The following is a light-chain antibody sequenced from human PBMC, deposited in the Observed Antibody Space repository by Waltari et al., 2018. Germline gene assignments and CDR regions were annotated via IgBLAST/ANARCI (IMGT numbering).Light chain of an antibody. V-gene: IGKV1-NL1*01. CDR3: QQYYSTPYT. Sequence: DIQMTQSPSSLSASVGHRVTITCRASQDIRNSFAWYQQKPGAAPKLLLYAASRLLGGVPSRLSGSGSGTDYTLTISSLQPEDFATYYCQQYYSTPYTFGQGTKLEI. CDR1: QDIRNS. J-gene: IGKJ2*01. CDR2: AAS.